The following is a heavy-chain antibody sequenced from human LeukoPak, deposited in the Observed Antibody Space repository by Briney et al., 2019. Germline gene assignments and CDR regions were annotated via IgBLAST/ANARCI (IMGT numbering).Heavy chain of an antibody. J-gene: IGHJ4*02. D-gene: IGHD3-3*01. CDR1: GFTFSSYW. Sequence: GGSLRLSCAASGFTFSSYWMSWVRQAPGKGLEWVANIKQDGSEKYYVDSVEGRFTISRDNAKNSLYLQMNSLRAEDTALYYCARAHVAIFGVVEHFNYWGQGTLVAVSS. CDR3: ARAHVAIFGVVEHFNY. CDR2: IKQDGSEK. V-gene: IGHV3-7*04.